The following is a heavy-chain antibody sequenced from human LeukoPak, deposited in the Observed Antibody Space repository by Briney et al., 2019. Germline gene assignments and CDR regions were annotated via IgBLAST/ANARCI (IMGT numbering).Heavy chain of an antibody. CDR3: ATGDYDYGDYLDY. V-gene: IGHV1-2*02. CDR1: GYTFTGYY. CDR2: INPNSGGT. Sequence: ASVRVSCKASGYTFTGYYMHWVRQAPGQGLEWMGWINPNSGGTNYAQKFQGRVTMTRDTSISTAYMELSRLRSDDTAVYYCATGDYDYGDYLDYWGQGTLVTVSS. D-gene: IGHD4-17*01. J-gene: IGHJ4*02.